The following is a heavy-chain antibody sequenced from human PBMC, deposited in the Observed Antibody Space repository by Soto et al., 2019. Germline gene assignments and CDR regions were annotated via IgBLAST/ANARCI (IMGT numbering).Heavy chain of an antibody. V-gene: IGHV4-59*01. D-gene: IGHD3-3*01. CDR3: ARGGVWSGYYFDY. CDR2: IYYSGST. CDR1: GGSISSYY. Sequence: SETLSLTCTVSGGSISSYYWSWIRQPPGKGLEWIGYIYYSGSTNYNPSLKSRVTISVDTSKNQFSLKLSSVTAADTAVYYCARGGVWSGYYFDYWGQGTLVTVPQ. J-gene: IGHJ4*02.